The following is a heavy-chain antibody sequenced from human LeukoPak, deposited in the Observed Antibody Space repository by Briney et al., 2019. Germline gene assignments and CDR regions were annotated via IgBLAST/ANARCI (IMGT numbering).Heavy chain of an antibody. CDR2: INHSGST. D-gene: IGHD6-13*01. CDR3: ARAWARREQQLALSWFDP. V-gene: IGHV4-34*01. Sequence: PSETLSLTCAVYGGSFSGYYWSWIRQPPGKGLEWIGEINHSGSTNYNPSLKSRVTISVDTSKNQFSLKLSSVPAADTAVYYCARAWARREQQLALSWFDPWGQGTLVTVSS. CDR1: GGSFSGYY. J-gene: IGHJ5*02.